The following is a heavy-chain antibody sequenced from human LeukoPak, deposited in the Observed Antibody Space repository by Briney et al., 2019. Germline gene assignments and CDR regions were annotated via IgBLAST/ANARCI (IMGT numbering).Heavy chain of an antibody. CDR1: GFTFSSYG. J-gene: IGHJ4*02. CDR2: IWYDGSNK. V-gene: IGHV3-33*08. D-gene: IGHD4-17*01. Sequence: PGRSLRLSCAASGFTFSSYGMHWVRQAPGKGLEWVAVIWYDGSNKYYADSVQGRFTNSRDNSKNTLYLQMNSLRAEDTAVYYCARDSYGFDYWGQGTLVTVSS. CDR3: ARDSYGFDY.